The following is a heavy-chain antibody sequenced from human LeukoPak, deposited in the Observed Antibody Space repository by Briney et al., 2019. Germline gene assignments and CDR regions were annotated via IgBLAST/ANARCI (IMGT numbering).Heavy chain of an antibody. Sequence: ASVKVSCKASGYIFSTYDISWVRQAPGQGLEWMGWISSSSGNTKYAQSFQGRVTMTTDTYTSTGYMELRSLTSDDTAVYYCARDTGTYYDFDYWGQGTLVTVSS. V-gene: IGHV1-18*01. D-gene: IGHD3-10*01. J-gene: IGHJ4*02. CDR3: ARDTGTYYDFDY. CDR1: GYIFSTYD. CDR2: ISSSSGNT.